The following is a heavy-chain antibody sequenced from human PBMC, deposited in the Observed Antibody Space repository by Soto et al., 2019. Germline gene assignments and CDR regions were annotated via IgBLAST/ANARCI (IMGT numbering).Heavy chain of an antibody. CDR2: IIPIFGTA. CDR1: GGTFSSYA. Sequence: QVQLVQSGAEVKKPGSSVKVSCKAAGGTFSSYAISWVRQAPGQGLEWMGGIIPIFGTANYAQKFPGRVTITADESTSTAYMELSSLRSEDTALYYCARCRIRYSGSLDYYYYGMDVWGQGTTVTVSS. J-gene: IGHJ6*02. CDR3: ARCRIRYSGSLDYYYYGMDV. V-gene: IGHV1-69*12. D-gene: IGHD1-26*01.